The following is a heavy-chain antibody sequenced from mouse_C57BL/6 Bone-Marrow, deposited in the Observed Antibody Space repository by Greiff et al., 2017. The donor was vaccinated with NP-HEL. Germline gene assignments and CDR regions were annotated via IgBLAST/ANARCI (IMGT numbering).Heavy chain of an antibody. J-gene: IGHJ2*01. D-gene: IGHD2-3*01. CDR3: VRQGYDGYYLDY. V-gene: IGHV10-1*01. CDR2: IRSTSNNYAT. CDR1: GFSFNTYA. Sequence: EVKVVESGGGLVQPKGSLKLSCAASGFSFNTYAMNWVRQAPGKGLEWVARIRSTSNNYATYYADSLKDRFTISRDDSESMLYLQMNNLKTEDTAMYYCVRQGYDGYYLDYWGQGTTLTVSS.